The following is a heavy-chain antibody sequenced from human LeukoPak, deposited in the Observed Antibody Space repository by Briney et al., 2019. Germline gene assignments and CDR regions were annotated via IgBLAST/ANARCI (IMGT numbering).Heavy chain of an antibody. D-gene: IGHD1-20*01. Sequence: SETLSLTCTVSGGSISSYYWSWIRQPPGKGLEWIGYIYYSRSTNYNPSLKSRVTMSIDTSKNQFSLKVNSVTAADTAVYYCARSITGTLGLYYYYMDVWGKGTTVTVSS. J-gene: IGHJ6*03. CDR1: GGSISSYY. CDR3: ARSITGTLGLYYYYMDV. CDR2: IYYSRST. V-gene: IGHV4-59*01.